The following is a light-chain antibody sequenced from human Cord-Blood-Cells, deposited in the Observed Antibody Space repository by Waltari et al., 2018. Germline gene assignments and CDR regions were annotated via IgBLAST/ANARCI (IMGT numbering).Light chain of an antibody. CDR3: QQYNNWPLT. Sequence: EIVMPPSPPTLSESPGERATLSCRASQSVSSNLAWYQQKPGQAPRLLIYGASTRATGIPARFSGSGSGTEFTLTISSLQSEDFAVYYCQQYNNWPLTFGGGTKVEIK. V-gene: IGKV3-15*01. CDR2: GAS. J-gene: IGKJ4*01. CDR1: QSVSSN.